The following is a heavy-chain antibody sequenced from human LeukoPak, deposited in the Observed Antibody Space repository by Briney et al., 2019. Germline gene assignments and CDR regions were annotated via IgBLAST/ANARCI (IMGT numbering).Heavy chain of an antibody. CDR1: GFTFSSYS. J-gene: IGHJ4*02. D-gene: IGHD3/OR15-3a*01. CDR2: IRYDGSIK. Sequence: GGSLRLSWAAYGFTFSSYSMNWVRQAPGKGLEWVAFIRYDGSIKHYVDSVKGRFTISRDNSKNTLYLQMNSLRTEDTAVYYCAQDLGLGGYFDYWGQGILVTVST. CDR3: AQDLGLGGYFDY. V-gene: IGHV3-30*02.